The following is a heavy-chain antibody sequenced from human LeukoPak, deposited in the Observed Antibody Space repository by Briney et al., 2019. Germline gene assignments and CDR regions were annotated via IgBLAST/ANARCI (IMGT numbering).Heavy chain of an antibody. V-gene: IGHV4-34*01. CDR3: ARLRFLEWLPHPFDY. CDR2: IYYSGST. CDR1: GGSFSGYY. J-gene: IGHJ4*02. D-gene: IGHD3-3*01. Sequence: SETLSLTCAVYGGSFSGYYWGWIRQPPGKGLEWIGSIYYSGSTYYNPSLKSRVTISVDTSKNQFSLRLSSVTAADTAVYYCARLRFLEWLPHPFDYWGQGTLVTVSS.